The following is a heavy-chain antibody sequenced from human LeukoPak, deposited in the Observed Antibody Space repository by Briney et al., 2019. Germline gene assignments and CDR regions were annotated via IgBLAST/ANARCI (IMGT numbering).Heavy chain of an antibody. CDR1: GYSFTSYW. V-gene: IGHV5-51*01. CDR2: IYPGDSDT. Sequence: GESLKISCKGSGYSFTSYWIGGVRQMPGKGLEWMGIIYPGDSDTRYSPSFQGQVTISADKSISTAYLQWSSLKASDTAMYYCARHIWGRDFSSGYRDWGQGTLVTVSS. D-gene: IGHD3-3*01. J-gene: IGHJ4*02. CDR3: ARHIWGRDFSSGYRD.